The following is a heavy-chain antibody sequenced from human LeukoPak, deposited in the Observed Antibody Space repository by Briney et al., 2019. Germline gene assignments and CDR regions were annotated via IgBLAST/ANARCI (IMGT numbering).Heavy chain of an antibody. CDR2: IYPGDSDT. V-gene: IGHV5-51*01. D-gene: IGHD2-15*01. J-gene: IGHJ4*02. CDR1: GYIFTNYW. CDR3: VRKDRASDYVDY. Sequence: GESLKISCKGSGYIFTNYWIGWVRQMPGKGLEWMGMIYPGDSDTRYSRSFQGQVTISAYKSITTAYLQWTSLKASDSAMYYCVRKDRASDYVDYWGQGTLVTVCS.